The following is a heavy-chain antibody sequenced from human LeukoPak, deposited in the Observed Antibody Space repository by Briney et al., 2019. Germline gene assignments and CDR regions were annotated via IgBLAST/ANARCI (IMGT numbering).Heavy chain of an antibody. V-gene: IGHV4-59*01. CDR3: ARAVITFGAAVAKGFDC. CDR1: GVSFSTYY. D-gene: IGHD3-16*01. J-gene: IGHJ4*02. Sequence: SETLSLTCTVSGVSFSTYYWSWIRQPPGKGLEWIGYIYYSGSTDYNPSPKSRATMSLDTSKNQFSLNLRSVTAADTAVYYCARAVITFGAAVAKGFDCWGQGTLVTVSS. CDR2: IYYSGST.